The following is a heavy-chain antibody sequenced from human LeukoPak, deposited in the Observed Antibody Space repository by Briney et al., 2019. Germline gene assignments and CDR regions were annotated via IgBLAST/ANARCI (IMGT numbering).Heavy chain of an antibody. J-gene: IGHJ4*02. CDR2: IFTGST. CDR1: GGYSSAYY. CDR3: ARRLRTYFDY. Sequence: NPSETLSLTCAVSGGYSSAYYWNWIRQPPGKELEWIGYIFTGSTTYNPSLKSRVTISVDTSKNQFSLKLSSVTAADTAVYYCARRLRTYFDYWGQGSLVTVSS. V-gene: IGHV4-4*09.